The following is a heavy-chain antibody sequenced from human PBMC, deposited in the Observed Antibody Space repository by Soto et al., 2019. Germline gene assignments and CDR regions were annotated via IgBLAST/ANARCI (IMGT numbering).Heavy chain of an antibody. CDR3: ARGGDCSSTSCFNWFDP. CDR1: GYSISSGYY. Sequence: SETLSLTCAVSGYSISSGYYWGWIRQPPGKGLEWIGSIYHSGSTYYNPSLKSRVTISVDTSKNQFSLKLSSVTAADTAVYYCARGGDCSSTSCFNWFDPWGQGTLVTVS. V-gene: IGHV4-38-2*01. J-gene: IGHJ5*02. D-gene: IGHD2-2*01. CDR2: IYHSGST.